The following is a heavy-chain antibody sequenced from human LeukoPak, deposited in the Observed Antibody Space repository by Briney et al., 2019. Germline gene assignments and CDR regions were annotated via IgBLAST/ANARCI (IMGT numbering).Heavy chain of an antibody. J-gene: IGHJ4*02. D-gene: IGHD1-26*01. Sequence: PSETLSLTCTVSGGSIRSSYYYWGWIRQPPGKGLEWIGSIYDSGSTYYNPSLKSRVTISVDTSKNQFSLKLNSVTAADTAVYYCARRASGSYYPFDYWGQGTLVTVSS. CDR1: GGSIRSSYYY. CDR3: ARRASGSYYPFDY. V-gene: IGHV4-39*01. CDR2: IYDSGST.